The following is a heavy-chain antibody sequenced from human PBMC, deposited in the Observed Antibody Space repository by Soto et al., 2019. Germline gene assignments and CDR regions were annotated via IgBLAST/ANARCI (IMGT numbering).Heavy chain of an antibody. Sequence: QVQLQESGPGLVKPSETLSLTCTVSGGSISSYYWSWIRQPPGKGLEWIGYIYYSGSTNYNPSLKSRVTISVDTSKNQCSLKLSYVTAADTAVYYCAGVRYIAARLVYFDYWGQGTLVTVSS. CDR1: GGSISSYY. J-gene: IGHJ4*02. V-gene: IGHV4-59*01. CDR2: IYYSGST. D-gene: IGHD6-6*01. CDR3: AGVRYIAARLVYFDY.